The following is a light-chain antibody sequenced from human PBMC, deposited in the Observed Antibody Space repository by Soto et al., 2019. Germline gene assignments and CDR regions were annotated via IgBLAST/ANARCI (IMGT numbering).Light chain of an antibody. CDR1: QSVGTN. V-gene: IGKV3-15*01. CDR2: GAS. CDR3: QQYNNWSA. Sequence: EIVMTQSPATLSVSPGERATLSCRASQSVGTNLAWYQQKPGQAPRLLIYGASIRATGIPARFSGSGSGTEFSRTISSLQSEDLAVYFCQQYNNWSAFGPGTKVDIK. J-gene: IGKJ3*01.